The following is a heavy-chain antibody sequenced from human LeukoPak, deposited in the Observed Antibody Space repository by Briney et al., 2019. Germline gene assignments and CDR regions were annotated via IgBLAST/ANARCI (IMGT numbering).Heavy chain of an antibody. Sequence: GGSLRLSCTASGFTVSNNYMSWVRQAPGKGLEWVSVIYSGGSTCHADSVKGRFIISRDNSKKTLNLQMNSLRVEDSAVYYCARDRYSYGYALDCWGQGTLVTVSS. CDR2: IYSGGST. V-gene: IGHV3-66*02. CDR3: ARDRYSYGYALDC. D-gene: IGHD5-18*01. CDR1: GFTVSNNY. J-gene: IGHJ4*02.